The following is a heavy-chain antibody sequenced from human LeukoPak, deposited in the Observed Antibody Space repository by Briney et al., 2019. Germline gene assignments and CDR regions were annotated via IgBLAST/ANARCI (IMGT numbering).Heavy chain of an antibody. D-gene: IGHD7-27*01. Sequence: SETLSLTCAVSGSSINNKKWWSWVRQPPGKGLEWIGEIYQSGSTNYNPSLKSRVTISVDKSKNQFSLKLTSVTAADTAVFYCAGTQHGELDYWGQGALVTVSS. V-gene: IGHV4-4*02. CDR2: IYQSGST. CDR3: AGTQHGELDY. J-gene: IGHJ4*02. CDR1: GSSINNKKW.